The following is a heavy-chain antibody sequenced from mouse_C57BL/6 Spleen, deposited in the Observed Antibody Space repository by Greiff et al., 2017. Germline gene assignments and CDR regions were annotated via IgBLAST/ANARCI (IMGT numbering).Heavy chain of an antibody. D-gene: IGHD1-1*01. CDR1: GFSLTSYG. V-gene: IGHV2-2*01. Sequence: QVQLKESGPGLVQPSQSLSITCTVSGFSLTSYGVHWVRQSPGKGLEWLGVIWSGGSTDYNAAFISRLSISKDNSKSQVFFKMNSLQADDTAIYYCARGIYYGSSYDAMDYWGQGTSVTVSS. J-gene: IGHJ4*01. CDR2: IWSGGST. CDR3: ARGIYYGSSYDAMDY.